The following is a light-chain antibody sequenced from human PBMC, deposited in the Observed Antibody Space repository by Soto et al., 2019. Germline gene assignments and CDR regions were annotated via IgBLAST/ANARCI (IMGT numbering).Light chain of an antibody. CDR2: EVS. V-gene: IGLV2-8*01. J-gene: IGLJ1*01. Sequence: QSALTQPPSASGSPGQSVTISCTGTSSDVGGYNYVSWYQQHPGKAPKLMIYEVSKRPSGLPDRFSGSKSGNTASLTVSGLQAEDEADYYCSSYAGSNNVFGIGTKLIVL. CDR1: SSDVGGYNY. CDR3: SSYAGSNNV.